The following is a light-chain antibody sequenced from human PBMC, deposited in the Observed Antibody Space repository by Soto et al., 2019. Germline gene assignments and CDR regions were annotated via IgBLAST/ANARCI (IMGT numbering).Light chain of an antibody. Sequence: DIVMTQSPDSLAVSLGERATINCKSSQSVFYSSNNNNYLAWYQQKPGQPPKLLIYWASTRESGVPDRFSGSGSGTDFTLTISSQQGEDVAVYYCLQYYSTPRTFGQGTKLEL. CDR3: LQYYSTPRT. CDR1: QSVFYSSNNNNY. J-gene: IGKJ2*02. V-gene: IGKV4-1*01. CDR2: WAS.